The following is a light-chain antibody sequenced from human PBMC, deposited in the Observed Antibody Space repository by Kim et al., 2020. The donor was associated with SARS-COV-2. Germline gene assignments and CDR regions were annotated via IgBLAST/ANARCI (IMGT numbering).Light chain of an antibody. V-gene: IGLV1-44*01. Sequence: GQRVTSSCSGSNSDIGSNTVNWYQQLPGTAPKLLVYTNNQRPSGVPDRFSGSKSGTSASLAISGLQSEDEADYYCAAWDDSLNGWVFGGGTKLTVL. CDR3: AAWDDSLNGWV. CDR1: NSDIGSNT. CDR2: TNN. J-gene: IGLJ3*02.